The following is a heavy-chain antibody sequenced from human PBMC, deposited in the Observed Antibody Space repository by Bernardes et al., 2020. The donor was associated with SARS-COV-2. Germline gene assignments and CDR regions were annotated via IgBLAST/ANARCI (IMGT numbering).Heavy chain of an antibody. Sequence: GGSLRLSCAASGFTFSRYAMHWVRQAPGQGLEWVGRIRTNSNNHATTFGASMEGRFTISRDNAKNLLYLQMNSLRAEDTAVYYCARIDEVTGRDYWGQGTLVTVSS. J-gene: IGHJ4*02. CDR1: GFTFSRYA. D-gene: IGHD6-19*01. CDR3: ARIDEVTGRDY. V-gene: IGHV3-73*01. CDR2: IRTNSNNHAT.